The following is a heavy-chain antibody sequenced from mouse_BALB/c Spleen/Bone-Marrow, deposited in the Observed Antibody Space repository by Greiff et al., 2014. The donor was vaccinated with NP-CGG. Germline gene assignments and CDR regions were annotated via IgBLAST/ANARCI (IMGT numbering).Heavy chain of an antibody. J-gene: IGHJ2*01. CDR1: GYTFTRYW. CDR2: LNPSNGHT. V-gene: IGHV1S81*02. Sequence: QQSGAELSKPGTSVKLSCKASGYTFTRYWMHWVKQRPGQGLEWIGELNPSNGHTNYNGKFKNKATVTVDKSSSTAYMQLSSLTSEDSAVYYCARMITTRGFDYWGQGTTLTVSS. D-gene: IGHD2-4*01. CDR3: ARMITTRGFDY.